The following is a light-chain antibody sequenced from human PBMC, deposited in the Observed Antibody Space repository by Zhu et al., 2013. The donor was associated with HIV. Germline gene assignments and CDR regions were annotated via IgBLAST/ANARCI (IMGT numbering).Light chain of an antibody. CDR3: QQYNSFWT. CDR1: QSISIW. V-gene: IGKV1-5*01. Sequence: DIRMTQSPSTLSASVGDKVTITCRASQSISIWLAWYQQRKGKAPQLLIYDASSLESGVPSRFSGSGSGTEFTLTINGLQPDDFATYFCQQYNSFWTFGQGTKVEIK. J-gene: IGKJ1*01. CDR2: DAS.